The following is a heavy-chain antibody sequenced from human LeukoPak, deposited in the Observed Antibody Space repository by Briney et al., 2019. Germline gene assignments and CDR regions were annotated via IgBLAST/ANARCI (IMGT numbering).Heavy chain of an antibody. V-gene: IGHV3-21*01. CDR1: GFTFSSYS. D-gene: IGHD6-13*01. J-gene: IGHJ3*02. Sequence: PGGSLRLSCAASGFTFSSYSVNWVRQAPGKGLEWVSSISSSSNYIYYADSVKGRFTISRDNAKNSLYLQMNSLRAEDTAVYYCVRAIRAPGTPENAFDIWGQGTMVTVSS. CDR3: VRAIRAPGTPENAFDI. CDR2: ISSSSNYI.